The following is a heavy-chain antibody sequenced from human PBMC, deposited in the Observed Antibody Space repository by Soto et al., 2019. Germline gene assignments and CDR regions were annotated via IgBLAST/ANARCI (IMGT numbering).Heavy chain of an antibody. D-gene: IGHD2-15*01. Sequence: QVQLVQSGAEVKKPGSSVKVSCKASGGTFSSYAISWVRQAPGQGLEWMGGIIPIFGTANHAQKFQGRVTITADESTSTAYMELSSLRSEDTAVYYCASTGYCSGGSCYEFDYWGQGTLVTVSS. CDR3: ASTGYCSGGSCYEFDY. V-gene: IGHV1-69*01. J-gene: IGHJ4*02. CDR1: GGTFSSYA. CDR2: IIPIFGTA.